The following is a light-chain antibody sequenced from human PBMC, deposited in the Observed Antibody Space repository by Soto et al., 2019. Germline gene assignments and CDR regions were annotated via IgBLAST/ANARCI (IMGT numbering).Light chain of an antibody. CDR1: QSISNW. J-gene: IGKJ1*01. CDR3: QQFNSYFRT. V-gene: IGKV1-5*03. CDR2: KAS. Sequence: DIQMTQSPSTLSASVGDRVTITCRASQSISNWLAWYQQKPGKAPKLLIYKASNLESGVPSRFSGSGSGTEFTLTISSLQPDDFATYYRQQFNSYFRTFGQGTKVEIK.